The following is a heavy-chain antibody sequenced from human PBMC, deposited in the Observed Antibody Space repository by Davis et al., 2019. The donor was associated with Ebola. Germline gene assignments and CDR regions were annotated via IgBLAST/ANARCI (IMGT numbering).Heavy chain of an antibody. CDR1: GYTFINYA. CDR3: ARAWGDTDYEYSDY. D-gene: IGHD4-17*01. V-gene: IGHV1-8*02. J-gene: IGHJ4*02. Sequence: AASVKVSCKASGYTFINYAIHWVRQATGQGLEWMGWMNPNNGDTGYAQKFQGRVTMTRNTSIRTVYMELSSLGSEDTAVYYCARAWGDTDYEYSDYWGQGTLVTVSS. CDR2: MNPNNGDT.